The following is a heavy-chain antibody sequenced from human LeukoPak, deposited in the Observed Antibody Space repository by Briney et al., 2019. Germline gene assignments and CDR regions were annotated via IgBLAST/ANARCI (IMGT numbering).Heavy chain of an antibody. J-gene: IGHJ4*02. V-gene: IGHV4-39*07. D-gene: IGHD5-18*01. CDR3: ARAVDTAMDPTRYFDY. Sequence: PSETLSLTCTVSGGSISSSSYYWGWIRQPPGKGLEWIGSIYYSGSTYYNPSLKSRVTISVDTTKNQFSLKLSSVTAADTAVYYCARAVDTAMDPTRYFDYWGQGTLVTVSS. CDR1: GGSISSSSYY. CDR2: IYYSGST.